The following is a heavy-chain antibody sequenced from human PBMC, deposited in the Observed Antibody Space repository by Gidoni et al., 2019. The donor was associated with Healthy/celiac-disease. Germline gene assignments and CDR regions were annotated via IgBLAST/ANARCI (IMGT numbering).Heavy chain of an antibody. J-gene: IGHJ6*02. V-gene: IGHV3-49*05. CDR2: IRGKAYGGTT. CDR3: TLGYGDHPMGYYCMDV. CDR1: GGTFGDYA. D-gene: IGHD4-17*01. Sequence: EVQLVEAGGGLVKPGRSLRLSCTAAGGTFGDYAMSWFRQAPGKGLEWVGFIRGKAYGGTTDYAASVKGRFTISRDDSKSIAYLQMNSLKTEDTAVYYCTLGYGDHPMGYYCMDVWGQGTTVTVSS.